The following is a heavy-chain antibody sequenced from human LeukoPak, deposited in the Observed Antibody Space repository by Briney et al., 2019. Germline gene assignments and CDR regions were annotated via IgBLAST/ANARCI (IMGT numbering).Heavy chain of an antibody. V-gene: IGHV3-23*01. D-gene: IGHD3-10*01. Sequence: GGSLRLSCAASGFTFSSYGMSWVRQAPGKGLEWVSAISGSGGSTYYADSVKGRFTISRDNSKNTLYLQMNSLRAEDTAVYYCAKDQELTPDAFDIWGQGTMVTVSS. J-gene: IGHJ3*02. CDR3: AKDQELTPDAFDI. CDR1: GFTFSSYG. CDR2: ISGSGGST.